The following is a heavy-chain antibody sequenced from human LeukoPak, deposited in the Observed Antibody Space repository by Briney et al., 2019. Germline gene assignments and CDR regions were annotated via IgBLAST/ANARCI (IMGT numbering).Heavy chain of an antibody. J-gene: IGHJ4*02. CDR3: ARGRVVVTRAYFDY. CDR1: GFTFSSYG. Sequence: GRSLRLSCAASGFTFSSYGMHWVRQAPGKGLEWVAVIWYDGSNKYYADSVKGRFTISRDNSKNTLYLQMNSLRAEDTAVYYCARGRVVVTRAYFDYWGQGTLVTVSS. CDR2: IWYDGSNK. D-gene: IGHD3-22*01. V-gene: IGHV3-33*01.